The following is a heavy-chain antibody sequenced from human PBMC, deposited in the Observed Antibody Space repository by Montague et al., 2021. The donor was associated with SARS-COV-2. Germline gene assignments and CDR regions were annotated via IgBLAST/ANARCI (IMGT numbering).Heavy chain of an antibody. V-gene: IGHV2-5*08. CDR3: ARFDYDGFGSYYRGAFDY. J-gene: IGHJ4*02. Sequence: PALVKPTQTLTLTCTFSGFSLSTSGMCVSWIRQPPGKALEWLALIYWDDDKRYSPSLRSRLTITKDTSKNQVVLTMTHMDPVDTATYCCARFDYDGFGSYYRGAFDYWGQGIPVTVSS. D-gene: IGHD3-10*01. CDR2: IYWDDDK. CDR1: GFSLSTSGMC.